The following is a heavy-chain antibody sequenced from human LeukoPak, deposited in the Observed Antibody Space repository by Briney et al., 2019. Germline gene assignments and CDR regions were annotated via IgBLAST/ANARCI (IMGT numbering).Heavy chain of an antibody. Sequence: LRLSCAASGFTFSSYAMSWVRQHPGKGLEWIGYIYYSGSTYYNPSLKSRVTISVDTSKNQFSLKLSSVTAADTAVYYCARSSGGSYDYWGQGTLVTVSS. CDR1: GFTFSSYA. CDR2: IYYSGST. V-gene: IGHV4-31*02. D-gene: IGHD1-26*01. CDR3: ARSSGGSYDY. J-gene: IGHJ4*02.